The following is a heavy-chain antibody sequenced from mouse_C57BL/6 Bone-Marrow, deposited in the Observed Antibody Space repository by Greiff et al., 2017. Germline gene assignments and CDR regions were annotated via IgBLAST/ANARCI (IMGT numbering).Heavy chain of an antibody. Sequence: VQLQQSGAELVRPGASVKLSCTASGFNIKDDYMHWVKQRPDQGLEWIGWIDPENGDTEYASKFQGKATITADTSSNTAYLQLSSLTSEDTAVYYCTPITTVVVDYWGQGTTLTVSS. J-gene: IGHJ2*01. CDR3: TPITTVVVDY. CDR2: IDPENGDT. V-gene: IGHV14-4*01. D-gene: IGHD1-1*01. CDR1: GFNIKDDY.